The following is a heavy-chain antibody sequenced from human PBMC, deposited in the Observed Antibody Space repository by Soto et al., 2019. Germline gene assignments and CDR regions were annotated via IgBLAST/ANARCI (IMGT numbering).Heavy chain of an antibody. CDR3: TRRYNWNDYYFDP. J-gene: IGHJ5*02. CDR1: GGSIRVQSYY. V-gene: IGHV4-39*01. Sequence: SETLSLTCTVSGGSIRVQSYYWTWIRQTPGKGLEWVGSSYYSGTSYFNPALKGRVTISVDTSTNQFSLRLTSVTAADTAVYYCTRRYNWNDYYFDPWGKGTLVTV. D-gene: IGHD1-20*01. CDR2: SYYSGTS.